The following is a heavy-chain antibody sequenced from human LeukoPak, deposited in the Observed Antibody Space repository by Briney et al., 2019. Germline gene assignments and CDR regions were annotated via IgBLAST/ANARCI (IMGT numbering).Heavy chain of an antibody. CDR2: INPGSGST. D-gene: IGHD6-19*01. V-gene: IGHV1-46*01. CDR3: ARWGPDSSGWYSVHY. CDR1: GYAFTSYY. Sequence: GASVKVSCKASGYAFTSYYIHWVRQAPGQGLEWMGIINPGSGSTRYAQKFQGSVTMTRDTSTSTVYMELSNLGSEDTAVYYCARWGPDSSGWYSVHYWGQGTLVTVSS. J-gene: IGHJ4*02.